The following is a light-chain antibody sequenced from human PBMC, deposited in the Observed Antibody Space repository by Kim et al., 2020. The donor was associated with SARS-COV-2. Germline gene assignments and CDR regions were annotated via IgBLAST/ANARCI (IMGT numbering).Light chain of an antibody. CDR1: SSNIGPNT. CDR3: AAWDDSLNGV. Sequence: PGQRVTISCSGSSSNIGPNTGNWYQQGPGTAPKLLSYNKGQRPSGVPDRFSGSKSGTSVSLAISGLQSEDEAHYYCAAWDDSLNGVFGGGTQLTVL. J-gene: IGLJ3*02. V-gene: IGLV1-44*01. CDR2: NKG.